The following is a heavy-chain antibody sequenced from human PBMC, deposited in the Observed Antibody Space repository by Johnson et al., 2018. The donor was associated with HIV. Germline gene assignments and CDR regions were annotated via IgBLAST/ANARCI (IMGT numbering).Heavy chain of an antibody. D-gene: IGHD5-12*01. J-gene: IGHJ3*02. CDR2: IFSVGDV. V-gene: IGHV3-66*01. CDR3: ARDLRDIVVPDAFDI. CDR1: GFTVSSNY. Sequence: VQLVESGGGLVQPGGSLRLSCAASGFTVSSNYMSWVRQAPGKGLEWVSVIFSVGDVYYADSVKGRFTISRDNSKNTLYLQMNSLRAEDTAVYYCARDLRDIVVPDAFDIWGQGTMVTVSS.